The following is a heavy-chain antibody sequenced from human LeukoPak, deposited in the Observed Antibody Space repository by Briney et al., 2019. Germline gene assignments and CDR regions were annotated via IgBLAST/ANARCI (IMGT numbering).Heavy chain of an antibody. Sequence: SQTLTLTCAISGVTVSSDSAAWNWNTQSPSIGLEWPGRTYYRSQWYYDYAGSVKNRITVDPDTAKNEFSLQLNAVTPRHAAVYYCAGGTGVFDYWGEGALVTVSS. D-gene: IGHD7-27*01. V-gene: IGHV6-1*01. J-gene: IGHJ4*02. CDR3: AGGTGVFDY. CDR2: TYYRSQWYY. CDR1: GVTVSSDSAA.